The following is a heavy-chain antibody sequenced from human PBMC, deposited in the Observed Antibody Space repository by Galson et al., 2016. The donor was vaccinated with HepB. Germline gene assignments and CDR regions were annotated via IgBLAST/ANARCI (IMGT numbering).Heavy chain of an antibody. V-gene: IGHV5-51*03. CDR2: IYSDDSDT. CDR3: ARVYAGRPSYYYYGRPDISAFDI. J-gene: IGHJ3*02. D-gene: IGHD3-10*01. Sequence: QSGAEVKKPGESLKISCQGSEYTFTSHWIGWVRQMPGKGLEWMGIIYSDDSDTRYSPSFEGQVTISADKSVTTAYLQWGSLRASDTAMYFCARVYAGRPSYYYYGRPDISAFDIWGQGTMVTVSS. CDR1: EYTFTSHW.